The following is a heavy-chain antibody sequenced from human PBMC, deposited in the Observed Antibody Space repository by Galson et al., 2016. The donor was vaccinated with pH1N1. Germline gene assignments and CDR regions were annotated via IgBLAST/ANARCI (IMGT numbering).Heavy chain of an antibody. CDR2: IKQDGSEK. D-gene: IGHD1-14*01. V-gene: IGHV3-7*01. Sequence: SLRLSCAASGFTFSSYWMSWVRQAPGKGLEWVANIKQDGSEKYYVDSVKGRFTISRDNAKKSLYLQVNSLRAEDTAVYFCVGPLGNPPGYWGQGTLVTVSS. J-gene: IGHJ4*02. CDR1: GFTFSSYW. CDR3: VGPLGNPPGY.